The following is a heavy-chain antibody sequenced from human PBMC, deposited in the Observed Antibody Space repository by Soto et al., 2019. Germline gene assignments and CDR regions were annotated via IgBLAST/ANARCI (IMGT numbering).Heavy chain of an antibody. V-gene: IGHV1-18*01. Sequence: QVQLVQSGAEVKKPGASVKVSCKASGYTFSSYGISWVRQAPGQGLEWMGWISANNVNTNYAQKVQGRVTMTTDTSTSTAYVELRSLRSDDTAMYYCARGGPGAPFDYWGQGTPVTVSS. CDR2: ISANNVNT. CDR3: ARGGPGAPFDY. CDR1: GYTFSSYG. J-gene: IGHJ4*02. D-gene: IGHD1-26*01.